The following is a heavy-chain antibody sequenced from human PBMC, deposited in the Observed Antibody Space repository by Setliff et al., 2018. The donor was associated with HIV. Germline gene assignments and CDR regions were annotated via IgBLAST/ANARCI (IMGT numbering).Heavy chain of an antibody. Sequence: LSLTCAVYGGSFSDHYWTWIRRPPGKGLEWIGEINQSGISNFNPSLKSRVTMPIDTPKNQFSLKLSSVTAADTAVYFCARGGGFWSGQLDYWGQGTLVTVSS. CDR1: GGSFSDHY. CDR2: INQSGIS. D-gene: IGHD3-3*01. CDR3: ARGGGFWSGQLDY. J-gene: IGHJ4*02. V-gene: IGHV4-34*01.